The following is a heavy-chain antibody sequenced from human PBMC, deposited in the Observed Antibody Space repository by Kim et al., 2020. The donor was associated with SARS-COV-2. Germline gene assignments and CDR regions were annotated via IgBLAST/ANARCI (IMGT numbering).Heavy chain of an antibody. V-gene: IGHV4-30-2*01. J-gene: IGHJ4*02. D-gene: IGHD3-3*01. Sequence: NRHLKSRITISVDRSKNQFSLKLSSVTAADAAVYYCASVVGTIFGWRYSDYWGQGALVTVSS. CDR3: ASVVGTIFGWRYSDY.